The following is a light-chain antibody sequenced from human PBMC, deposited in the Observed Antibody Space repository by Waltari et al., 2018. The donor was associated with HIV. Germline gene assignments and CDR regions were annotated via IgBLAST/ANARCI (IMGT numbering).Light chain of an antibody. J-gene: IGLJ2*01. CDR1: NSDIGGYNY. Sequence: QSALTQPASVSGSLGQSVTISCTGANSDIGGYNYVSWYQQHPGTAPKLISHEVRNRPAGVSDRFSGSKSGNTASLTISGLQAEDESDYYCSSFITTTTHVVFGGGTRLTVL. CDR3: SSFITTTTHVV. V-gene: IGLV2-14*01. CDR2: EVR.